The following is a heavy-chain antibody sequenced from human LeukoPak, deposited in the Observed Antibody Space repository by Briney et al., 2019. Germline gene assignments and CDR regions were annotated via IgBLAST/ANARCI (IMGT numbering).Heavy chain of an antibody. CDR1: GYTFTSYD. CDR2: MNPNSGNT. J-gene: IGHJ5*02. V-gene: IGHV1-8*01. CDR3: ARVADYGGNSAPNWFDP. D-gene: IGHD4-23*01. Sequence: ASVKVSCKASGYTFTSYDINGVRQAAGQGLEWMGWMNPNSGNTGYAQKFQGRVTMTRNTSISTAYMELSSLRSEDTAVYYCARVADYGGNSAPNWFDPWGQGTLVTVSS.